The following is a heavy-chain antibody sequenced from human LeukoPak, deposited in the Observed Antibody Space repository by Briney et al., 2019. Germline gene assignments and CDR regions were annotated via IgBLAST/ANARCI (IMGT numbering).Heavy chain of an antibody. CDR2: IRSKAYGGTT. Sequence: GGSLRLSCTASGFTFGDYAMSWVRQAPGKGLEWVGFIRSKAYGGTTEYAASVKGRFTISRDDSKSIAYLQMNSLKTEDTAVYYCTRGPSSGWYCFDYWGQGTLVTVSS. CDR3: TRGPSSGWYCFDY. D-gene: IGHD6-19*01. CDR1: GFTFGDYA. V-gene: IGHV3-49*04. J-gene: IGHJ4*02.